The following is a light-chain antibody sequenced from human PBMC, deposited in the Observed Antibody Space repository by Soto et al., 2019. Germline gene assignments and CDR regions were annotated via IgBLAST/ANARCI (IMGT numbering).Light chain of an antibody. CDR2: GAS. J-gene: IGKJ3*01. Sequence: DIQMTQSPSSLSASVGDRVTITCRASQGISDYLAWYQQKPGKVPKFLIYGASTLQSGVPSRFSGSRSGTDFTLTNSSLQPEDVATYYYQKYNSAPFTFGPGTKVDIK. V-gene: IGKV1-27*01. CDR3: QKYNSAPFT. CDR1: QGISDY.